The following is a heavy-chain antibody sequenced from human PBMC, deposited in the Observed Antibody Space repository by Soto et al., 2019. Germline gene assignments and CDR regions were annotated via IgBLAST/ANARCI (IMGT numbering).Heavy chain of an antibody. CDR2: ISAYNGNT. Sequence: QVQLVQSGAEVKKPGASVKVSCKASGYTFTNYGITWVRQAPGQGLEWMGWISAYNGNTNHAQKLQGRVTMTTDTSTSTAYMELRGLRSDDTAVYYGERAALGYSYDELDYWGQGTLVTVSS. CDR1: GYTFTNYG. J-gene: IGHJ4*02. D-gene: IGHD5-18*01. CDR3: ERAALGYSYDELDY. V-gene: IGHV1-18*01.